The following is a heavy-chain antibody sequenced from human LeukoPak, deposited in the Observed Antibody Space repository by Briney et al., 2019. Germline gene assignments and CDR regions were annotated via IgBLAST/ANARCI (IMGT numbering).Heavy chain of an antibody. CDR3: AKEGDSSGYLYYFDY. CDR1: GFTFSSYA. D-gene: IGHD3-22*01. CDR2: ISGSGGST. V-gene: IGHV3-23*01. Sequence: GGSLRLSCAASGFTFSSYAMSWVRQAPGKGLERVSAISGSGGSTYYADSVKGRFTISRDNSKNTLYLQMNSLRAEDTAVYYCAKEGDSSGYLYYFDYWGQGTLVTVSS. J-gene: IGHJ4*02.